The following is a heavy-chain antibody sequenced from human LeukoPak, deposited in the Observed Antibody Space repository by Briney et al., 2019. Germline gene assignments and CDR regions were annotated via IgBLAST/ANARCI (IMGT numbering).Heavy chain of an antibody. V-gene: IGHV4-38-2*02. D-gene: IGHD3-22*01. CDR1: GYSISSGYY. J-gene: IGHJ2*01. CDR3: AREHYDRSGSRHFDL. Sequence: SETLSLTCTISGYSISSGYYWGWIRQPPGKGLEWVGSIYHSGSTYYNPSLKSRVTISLDTSVNQFSLKLSSVTAADTAVYYCAREHYDRSGSRHFDLWGRGTLVTVSS. CDR2: IYHSGST.